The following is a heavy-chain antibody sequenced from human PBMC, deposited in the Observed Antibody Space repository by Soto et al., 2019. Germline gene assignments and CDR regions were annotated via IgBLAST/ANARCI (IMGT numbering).Heavy chain of an antibody. V-gene: IGHV1-69*06. J-gene: IGHJ4*02. CDR2: IIPIFGTA. CDR1: GGTVSSYA. CDR3: ARESEMATIFYGY. Sequence: SGKVCCSSSGGTVSSYAISWVRQAPGQGLEWMGGIIPIFGTANYAKKFQGRVTITADKSTSTAYMELSSLRSEDTDVYYCARESEMATIFYGYWGQGTLVTVS. D-gene: IGHD5-12*01.